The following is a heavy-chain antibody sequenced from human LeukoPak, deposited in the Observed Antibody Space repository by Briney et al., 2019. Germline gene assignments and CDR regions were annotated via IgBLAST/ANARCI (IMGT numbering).Heavy chain of an antibody. Sequence: GGSLRLSCVASGFSFSNYWMYWGRQAPGKGLVWVSRINSDGSYTDYADSAKGRFTISRDNAKDTLYLQMNSLRADDTAVYYCARADNWQSGGAWDQGTLVTVSS. J-gene: IGHJ5*02. CDR2: INSDGSYT. CDR1: GFSFSNYW. V-gene: IGHV3-74*01. CDR3: ARADNWQSGGA. D-gene: IGHD1-1*01.